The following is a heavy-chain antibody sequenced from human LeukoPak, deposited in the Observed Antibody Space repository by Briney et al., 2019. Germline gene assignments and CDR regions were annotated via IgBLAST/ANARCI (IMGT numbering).Heavy chain of an antibody. D-gene: IGHD3-10*01. J-gene: IGHJ4*02. CDR2: INPSGGST. CDR3: AKDLYGSGKIGYFDY. CDR1: GYTFTSYY. Sequence: ASVKVSCKASGYTFTSYYMHWVRQAPGQGLEWMGIINPSGGSTSYAQKFQGRVTMTRDTSTSTVYMELSSLRAEDTAVYYCAKDLYGSGKIGYFDYWGQGTLVTVSS. V-gene: IGHV1-46*01.